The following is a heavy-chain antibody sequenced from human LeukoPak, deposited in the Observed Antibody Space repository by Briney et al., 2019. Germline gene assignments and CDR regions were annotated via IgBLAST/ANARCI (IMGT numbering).Heavy chain of an antibody. CDR3: TRMTAGHDY. J-gene: IGHJ4*02. CDR2: INHSGYT. D-gene: IGHD2-21*02. V-gene: IGHV4-34*01. CDR1: GVSFNDYY. Sequence: SSETLSLTCAVAGVSFNDYYWSWVRQTPGKGLEWNGEINHSGYTNDSPSLKSRVTLSIDTSRKQFSLNLRSVTVADTGIYYCTRMTAGHDYWGQGTLVTVSS.